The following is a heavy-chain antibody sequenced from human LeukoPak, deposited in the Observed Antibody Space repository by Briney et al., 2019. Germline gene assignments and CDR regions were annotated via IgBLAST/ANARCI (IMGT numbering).Heavy chain of an antibody. V-gene: IGHV3-33*01. Sequence: GGSLRLSCAASGLTFSSYGMHWVRQAPGKGLEWVAVIWYDGSNKYYADSVKGRFTISRDNSKNTLYLQMNSLRAEDTAVYYCARTYGYCTNGVCFTHFDSWGQGTLVTVSS. CDR2: IWYDGSNK. J-gene: IGHJ4*01. CDR1: GLTFSSYG. CDR3: ARTYGYCTNGVCFTHFDS. D-gene: IGHD2-8*01.